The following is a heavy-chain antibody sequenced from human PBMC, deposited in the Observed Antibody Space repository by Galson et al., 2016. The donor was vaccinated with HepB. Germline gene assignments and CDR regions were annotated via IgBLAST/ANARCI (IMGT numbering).Heavy chain of an antibody. V-gene: IGHV3-9*01. CDR3: AKDGGPGFISSDPFGF. J-gene: IGHJ3*01. CDR2: ISWNSDKI. CDR1: GIIFDDYA. D-gene: IGHD4-23*01. Sequence: SLRLSCAASGIIFDDYALHWVRQAPGKGLEWVSGISWNSDKIGYADSVKGRFTISRDNAKKSVYLQMNSLISEDTALYFCAKDGGPGFISSDPFGFWGRGTMVTVSS.